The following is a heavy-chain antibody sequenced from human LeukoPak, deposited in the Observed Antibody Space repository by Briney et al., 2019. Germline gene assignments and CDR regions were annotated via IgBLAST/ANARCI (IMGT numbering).Heavy chain of an antibody. J-gene: IGHJ3*02. CDR2: ISGSGGST. V-gene: IGHV3-23*01. D-gene: IGHD4-17*01. CDR1: GFTFSSYA. Sequence: GGSLRLSCAASGFTFSSYAMSWVRQAPGKGLEWVSAISGSGGSTYYADPVKGRFTISRDNSKNTLYLQMNSLRAEDTAVYYCAKFDYGDYVVGAFDIWGQGTMVTVSS. CDR3: AKFDYGDYVVGAFDI.